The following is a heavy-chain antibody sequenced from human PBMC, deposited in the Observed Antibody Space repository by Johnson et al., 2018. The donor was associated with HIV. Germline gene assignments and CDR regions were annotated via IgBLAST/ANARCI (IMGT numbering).Heavy chain of an antibody. CDR1: GFTFSSYW. CDR2: IKQDGSEQ. D-gene: IGHD3/OR15-3a*01. CDR3: AREFGQASSYAFDI. J-gene: IGHJ3*02. Sequence: VQLVESGGGVVQPGRSLRLSCAASGFTFSSYWISWVRQAPGKGLEWVANIKQDGSEQYYVYSVKGRFTISRDNAKNSLYLQMNSLRAEDTAVYYCAREFGQASSYAFDIWGQGTMVTVSS. V-gene: IGHV3-7*01.